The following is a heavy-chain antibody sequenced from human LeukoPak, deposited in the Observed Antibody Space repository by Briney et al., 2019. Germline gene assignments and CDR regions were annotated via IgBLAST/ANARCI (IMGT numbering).Heavy chain of an antibody. D-gene: IGHD4-17*01. CDR1: GGSFSGYY. J-gene: IGHJ4*02. CDR2: INHSGST. Sequence: SETLSLTCAVYGGSFSGYYWSWIRQPPGKGLEWIGEINHSGSTNYNPSLESRVTISVDTSKNQFSLKLSSVTAADTAVYYCARGEMYGDSFFDYWGQGTLVTVSS. CDR3: ARGEMYGDSFFDY. V-gene: IGHV4-34*01.